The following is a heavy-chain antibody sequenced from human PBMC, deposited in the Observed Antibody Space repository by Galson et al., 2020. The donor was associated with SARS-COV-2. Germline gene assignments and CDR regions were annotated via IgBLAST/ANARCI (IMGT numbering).Heavy chain of an antibody. CDR1: GFTFSSYA. J-gene: IGHJ1*01. CDR3: ARDPSYYYDSSVYAEYFQH. CDR2: ISYDGSNK. Sequence: TGGSLRLSCAASGFTFSSYAMHWVRQAPGKGLEWVAVISYDGSNKYYADSVKGRFTISRDNSKNTLYLQMNSLRAEDTAVYYCARDPSYYYDSSVYAEYFQHWGQGTLVTVSS. V-gene: IGHV3-30-3*01. D-gene: IGHD3-22*01.